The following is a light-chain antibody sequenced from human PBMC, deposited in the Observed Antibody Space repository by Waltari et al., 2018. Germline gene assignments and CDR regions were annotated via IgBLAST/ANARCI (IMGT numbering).Light chain of an antibody. Sequence: DIQMTQSPSSLSASVGDRVTITSRAGQSISRFLNWYQQKPGEDPKLLIYTASSLQSGVPSRFSGSGSGTDFTLTISSLQPEDFATYYCQHSYRPPYIFGQGTKLEIK. CDR2: TAS. CDR1: QSISRF. CDR3: QHSYRPPYI. J-gene: IGKJ2*01. V-gene: IGKV1-39*01.